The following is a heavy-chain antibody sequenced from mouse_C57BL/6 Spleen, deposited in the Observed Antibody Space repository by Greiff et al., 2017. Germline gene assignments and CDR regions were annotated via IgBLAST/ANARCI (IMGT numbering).Heavy chain of an antibody. CDR3: ASGAGYCYEYYFDY. D-gene: IGHD2-12*01. CDR1: GYTFTSYW. V-gene: IGHV1-53*01. CDR2: INPSNGGT. J-gene: IGHJ2*01. Sequence: VQLQQPGTDLVKPGASVKLSCKASGYTFTSYWMHWVQQTPGQGLEWIGNINPSNGGTNYNEKFKSKATLTVDKSSSTAYMQLSSLTSEDSAVYYCASGAGYCYEYYFDYWGQGTTLTVSS.